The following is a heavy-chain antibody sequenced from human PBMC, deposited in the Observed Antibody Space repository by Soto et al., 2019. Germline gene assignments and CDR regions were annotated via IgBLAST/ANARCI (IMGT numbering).Heavy chain of an antibody. V-gene: IGHV4-59*01. Sequence: SLTMSLTCTVSEGSITSYYGSRIQKPPGKGLEWIGYIYYSGSTNYNPSLKSRVTISVDTSKNQFSLKLSSVTAADTAVYYCARHDSHDYGDYVAYMDVWGKGTTVTVSS. CDR3: ARHDSHDYGDYVAYMDV. J-gene: IGHJ6*03. CDR2: IYYSGST. D-gene: IGHD4-17*01. CDR1: EGSITSYY.